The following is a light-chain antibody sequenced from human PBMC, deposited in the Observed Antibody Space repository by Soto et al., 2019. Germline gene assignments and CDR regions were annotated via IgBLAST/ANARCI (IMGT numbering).Light chain of an antibody. CDR1: QSVSSN. CDR2: GAS. J-gene: IGKJ2*01. V-gene: IGKV3-15*01. Sequence: EIVMTQSPATLSASPGERATLSCTASQSVSSNLAWYQQKPGHAPRLLIYGASTRATGIPARFSGSGSGTEFTLTISSLESEDFAVYYCQEYNNWPPMNTFGQGAKLEIK. CDR3: QEYNNWPPMNT.